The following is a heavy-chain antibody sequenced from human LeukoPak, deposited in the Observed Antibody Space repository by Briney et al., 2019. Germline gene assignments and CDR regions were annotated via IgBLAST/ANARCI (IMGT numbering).Heavy chain of an antibody. D-gene: IGHD6-13*01. J-gene: IGHJ4*02. Sequence: GGSLRHSSEASGFTFSDYYLGWIRPAPGEGLEWISYISGSSSHINYADSVKGRFTISRDNAKKSVYLQMETLRVDDTAMYYCARDQIGSWWGQGTLVIVSS. CDR3: ARDQIGSW. V-gene: IGHV3-11*06. CDR1: GFTFSDYY. CDR2: ISGSSSHI.